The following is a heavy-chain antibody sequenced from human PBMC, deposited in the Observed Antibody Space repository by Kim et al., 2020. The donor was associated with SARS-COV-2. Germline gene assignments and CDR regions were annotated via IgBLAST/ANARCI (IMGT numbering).Heavy chain of an antibody. Sequence: ASVKVSCKASGYTFTSYAMNWVRQAPGQGLEWMGWINTNTGNPTYAQGFTGRFVFSLDTSVSTAYLQISSLKAEDTAVYYCAINWSNWNDNYFEYWGQGTLVTVSS. D-gene: IGHD1-1*01. CDR1: GYTFTSYA. V-gene: IGHV7-4-1*02. J-gene: IGHJ4*02. CDR2: INTNTGNP. CDR3: AINWSNWNDNYFEY.